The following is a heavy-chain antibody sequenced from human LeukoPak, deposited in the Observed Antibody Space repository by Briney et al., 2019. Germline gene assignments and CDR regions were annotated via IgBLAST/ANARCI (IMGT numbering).Heavy chain of an antibody. Sequence: GSLRPSCAASGFTFSSYAMSWVRQAPGKGLEWISTISGSGGGTYYADSVKGRFTISRDNSKNTLSLQMNSLRAEDTAVYHCAKGLVGTEYFQHWGQGTLVTVSS. J-gene: IGHJ1*01. D-gene: IGHD2-8*02. CDR3: AKGLVGTEYFQH. V-gene: IGHV3-23*01. CDR2: ISGSGGGT. CDR1: GFTFSSYA.